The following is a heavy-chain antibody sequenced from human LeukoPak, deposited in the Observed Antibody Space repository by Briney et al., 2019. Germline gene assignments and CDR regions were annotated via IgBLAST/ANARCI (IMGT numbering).Heavy chain of an antibody. V-gene: IGHV3-66*01. D-gene: IGHD4-17*01. J-gene: IGHJ4*02. Sequence: PGGSLRLSCAASGFTVSSNYMSWVRQAPGKGLEWVSVIYSGGSTYYADSVEGRFTISRDNSKNTLYLQMNSLRAEDTAVYYCASTFYGDSPPYWGQGTLVTVSS. CDR3: ASTFYGDSPPY. CDR1: GFTVSSNY. CDR2: IYSGGST.